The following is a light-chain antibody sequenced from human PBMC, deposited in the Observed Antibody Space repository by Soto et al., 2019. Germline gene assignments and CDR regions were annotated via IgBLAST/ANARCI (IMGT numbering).Light chain of an antibody. V-gene: IGLV2-23*01. J-gene: IGLJ1*01. CDR2: EGR. CDR1: NSGVVNYEY. CDR3: LSYGKV. Sequence: QSVLTQPPSVSGAPGQRVTISCTGINSGVVNYEYVSWYQQFPDKAPKLIIYEGRERPSGVSDRFSGSKSDNAASLTISALQTEDEAEYFCLSYGKVFGTGTKVTVL.